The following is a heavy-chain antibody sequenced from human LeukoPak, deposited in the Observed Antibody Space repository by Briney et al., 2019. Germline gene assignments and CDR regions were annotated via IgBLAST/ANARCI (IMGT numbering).Heavy chain of an antibody. CDR1: GYTFTSYY. J-gene: IGHJ6*02. V-gene: IGHV1-46*01. CDR3: ARSNIVVVPAAMLVLSGMDV. D-gene: IGHD2-2*01. CDR2: INPSGGST. Sequence: ASVNVSCKASGYTFTSYYMHWVRQAPGQGLEWMGIINPSGGSTSYAQKFQGRVTMTRDTSTSTVYMELSSLRSEDTAVYYCARSNIVVVPAAMLVLSGMDVWGQGTTVTVSS.